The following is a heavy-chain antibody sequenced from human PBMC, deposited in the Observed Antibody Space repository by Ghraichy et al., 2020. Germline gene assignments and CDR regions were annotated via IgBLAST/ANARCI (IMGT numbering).Heavy chain of an antibody. D-gene: IGHD6-13*01. CDR2: IYSGYST. CDR1: GFTVSSSY. J-gene: IGHJ4*02. V-gene: IGHV3-66*01. CDR3: ARGIATTGTFFDY. Sequence: GGSLRLSCAASGFTVSSSYMSWVRQAPGKGLEWVAVIYSGYSTYYADSVKGRLTISRDNSKNTVYLQMNSLRAEDTAVYYCARGIATTGTFFDYWGQGTPVTVSS.